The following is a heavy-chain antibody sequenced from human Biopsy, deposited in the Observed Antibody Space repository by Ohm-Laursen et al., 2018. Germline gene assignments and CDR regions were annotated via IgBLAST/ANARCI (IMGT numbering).Heavy chain of an antibody. V-gene: IGHV4-59*08. Sequence: SQTLSLTCYVSGGSISNLYWSWIRQPPGKGLEWIGYIYYTGSTNYNPSLKSRVTISVDTSMNHLSLRLTSVTAADTAVYYCARHAPSYSGSYWRYFDLWGRGTLVTVSS. J-gene: IGHJ2*01. CDR3: ARHAPSYSGSYWRYFDL. CDR2: IYYTGST. D-gene: IGHD1-26*01. CDR1: GGSISNLY.